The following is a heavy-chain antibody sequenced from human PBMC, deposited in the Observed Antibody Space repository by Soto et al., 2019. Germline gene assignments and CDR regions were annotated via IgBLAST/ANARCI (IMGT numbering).Heavy chain of an antibody. CDR1: GYTFTSYY. D-gene: IGHD6-13*01. V-gene: IGHV1-46*01. CDR3: ARPNLAAAGKTENYYYGMDV. Sequence: ASVKVSCKASGYTFTSYYMHWVRQAPGQGLEWMGIINPSGGSTSYAQKFQGRVTMTRDTSTSTVYMELSSLRSEDTVVYYCARPNLAAAGKTENYYYGMDVWGQGTTVTVSS. CDR2: INPSGGST. J-gene: IGHJ6*02.